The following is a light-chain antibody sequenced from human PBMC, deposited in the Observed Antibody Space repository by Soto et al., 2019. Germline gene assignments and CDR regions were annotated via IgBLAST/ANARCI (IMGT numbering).Light chain of an antibody. CDR3: SAFAGSINYV. Sequence: ALTQPLSASGSPGQSVTISCIGTSGYVGGYTSVSWYLQHPGKAPKIMIYQVSKRPSGVPDRFSGSTSGHTASLTVSGLRAEGEADYYCSAFAGSINYVFGTGTKVTVL. CDR1: SGYVGGYTS. CDR2: QVS. J-gene: IGLJ1*01. V-gene: IGLV2-8*01.